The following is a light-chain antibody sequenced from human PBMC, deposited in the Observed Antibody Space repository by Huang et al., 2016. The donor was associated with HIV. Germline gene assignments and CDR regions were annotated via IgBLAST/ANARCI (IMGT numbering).Light chain of an antibody. CDR1: QSVSSN. V-gene: IGKV3-15*01. CDR2: GAS. J-gene: IGKJ2*01. Sequence: EIVMTQSPATLSVSPGERATISCRASQSVSSNLAWYKQQPGQAPRLLIYGASTRATGIPARFSGSGSGTEFTLTISSLQSEDFAVYYCQQYNNWPPYTFGQGTKLEIK. CDR3: QQYNNWPPYT.